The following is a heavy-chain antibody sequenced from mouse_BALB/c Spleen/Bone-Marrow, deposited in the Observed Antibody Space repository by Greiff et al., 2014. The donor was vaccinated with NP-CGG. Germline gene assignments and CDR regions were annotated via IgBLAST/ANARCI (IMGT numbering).Heavy chain of an antibody. V-gene: IGHV1-80*01. D-gene: IGHD1-1*01. J-gene: IGHJ3*01. CDR2: IYPGDGDT. Sequence: QVQLKQSGAELVRPGSSVKISCKASGYAFSSYWMNWVKQRPGQGLEWIGQIYPGDGDTNYNGKFKGKATLTADKSSSTAYMQLSSLTSEDSAVYFCAREDGSSTFAYWGQGTLVTVSA. CDR3: AREDGSSTFAY. CDR1: GYAFSSYW.